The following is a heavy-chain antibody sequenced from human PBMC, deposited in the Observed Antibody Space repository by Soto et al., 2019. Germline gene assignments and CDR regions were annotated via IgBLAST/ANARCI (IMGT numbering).Heavy chain of an antibody. J-gene: IGHJ3*02. CDR3: ATTVTSEGMDGFHI. Sequence: HLQLPESGPGLVKPSETLSLTCSVSGGSINNFDSYLSWFRQPPGKVLVWIGSIYYIGNAYYNPNLKGRATISVDTSMNHFSLRLRSGTAADTAIYYCATTVTSEGMDGFHIWGPGAMVTVSS. CDR2: IYYIGNA. CDR1: GGSINNFDSY. V-gene: IGHV4-39*02. D-gene: IGHD4-17*01.